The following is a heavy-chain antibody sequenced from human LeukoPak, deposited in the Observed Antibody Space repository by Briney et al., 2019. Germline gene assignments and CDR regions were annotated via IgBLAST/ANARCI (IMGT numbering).Heavy chain of an antibody. J-gene: IGHJ4*02. Sequence: GGSLRLSCVASGLSISTSWMSWVRQSPGKVLEWLASIKKDGSEKYYVDSVRGRFTISRDNGENSVFLEMNNLRVDDTAVYYCARVRGYFDYWGQGTRVTVSS. CDR2: IKKDGSEK. V-gene: IGHV3-7*03. CDR3: ARVRGYFDY. CDR1: GLSISTSW.